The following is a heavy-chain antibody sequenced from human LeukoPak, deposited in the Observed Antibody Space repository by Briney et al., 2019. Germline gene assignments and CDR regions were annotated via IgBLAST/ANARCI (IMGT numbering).Heavy chain of an antibody. V-gene: IGHV4-59*11. CDR1: GGSISSHY. J-gene: IGHJ4*02. CDR3: AGGLYDSSGYYPTSSPFDY. CDR2: IYYSGST. D-gene: IGHD3-22*01. Sequence: SETLSLTCTASGGSISSHYWSWIRQPPGKGLEWIGYIYYSGSTNYNPSLKSRVTISVDTSKNQFSLKLSSVTAADTAVYYCAGGLYDSSGYYPTSSPFDYWGQGTLVTVSS.